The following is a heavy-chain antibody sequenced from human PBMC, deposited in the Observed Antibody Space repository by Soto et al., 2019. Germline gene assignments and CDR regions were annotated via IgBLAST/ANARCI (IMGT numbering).Heavy chain of an antibody. Sequence: QVQLVQSGAEVKRPGSSVKVSCKASGGTFSTYAIGWVRQAPGQGLGWMGRIIPIFGTTKYAQECEGRVTITANESTSTAYMELSSLRSADTAVYFCAREGYCSGRTCFLDIWGQRTMVTVS. CDR2: IIPIFGTT. V-gene: IGHV1-69*12. CDR1: GGTFSTYA. D-gene: IGHD2-15*01. CDR3: AREGYCSGRTCFLDI. J-gene: IGHJ3*02.